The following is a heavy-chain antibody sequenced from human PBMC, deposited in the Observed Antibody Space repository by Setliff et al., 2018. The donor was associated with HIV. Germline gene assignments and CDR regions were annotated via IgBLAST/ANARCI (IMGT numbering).Heavy chain of an antibody. D-gene: IGHD3-10*01. CDR3: ARGDFQDFMVRGVFDAFDI. Sequence: SVKVSCKASGDTFSNSVLTWVRQAPGQGLEWMGGSIPLFGTVTYAQRFQGRVTITADESTSTAYMELSSLRSEDTAVYYCARGDFQDFMVRGVFDAFDIWGQGTMVTV. V-gene: IGHV1-69*13. CDR2: SIPLFGTV. J-gene: IGHJ3*02. CDR1: GDTFSNSV.